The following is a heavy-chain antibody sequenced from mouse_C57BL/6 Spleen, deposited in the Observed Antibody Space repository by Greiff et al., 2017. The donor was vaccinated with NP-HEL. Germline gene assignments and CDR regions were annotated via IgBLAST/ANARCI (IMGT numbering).Heavy chain of an antibody. V-gene: IGHV1-26*01. CDR1: GYTFTDYY. Sequence: EVQLQESGPELVKPGASVKISCKASGYTFTDYYMNWVKQSHGKSLEWIGDINPNNGGTSYNQKFKGTATLTVDKPASTAYMELRSLTSEDSAVYYGERNWDGDSWGQGTTLTVSS. CDR3: ERNWDGDS. CDR2: INPNNGGT. D-gene: IGHD4-1*01. J-gene: IGHJ2*01.